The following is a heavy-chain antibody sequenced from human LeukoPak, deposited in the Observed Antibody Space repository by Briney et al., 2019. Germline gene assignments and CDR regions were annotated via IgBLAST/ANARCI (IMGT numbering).Heavy chain of an antibody. CDR3: ARGDEAMATFDY. V-gene: IGHV4-34*01. CDR1: GGSFSGYY. J-gene: IGHJ4*02. D-gene: IGHD5-18*01. Sequence: SETLSLICAVYGGSFSGYYWSWIRQPPGKGLEWIGEINHSGSTNYNPSLKSRVTISVDTSKNQFSLKLSSVTAADTAVYYCARGDEAMATFDYWGQGTLVTVSS. CDR2: INHSGST.